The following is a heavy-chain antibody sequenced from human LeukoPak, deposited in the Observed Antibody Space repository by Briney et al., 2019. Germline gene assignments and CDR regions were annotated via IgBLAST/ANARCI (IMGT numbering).Heavy chain of an antibody. V-gene: IGHV3-30*18. D-gene: IGHD2-21*01. CDR3: AKFDSHPTPYDAFDI. Sequence: GGSLRLSCAASGFTFSSYGMLWVRQAPGKGLEWVAVISYDGSNKYYADSVKGRFTISRDNSKNTLYLQMNSLRAEDTAVYYCAKFDSHPTPYDAFDIWGQGTMVTVSS. CDR2: ISYDGSNK. J-gene: IGHJ3*02. CDR1: GFTFSSYG.